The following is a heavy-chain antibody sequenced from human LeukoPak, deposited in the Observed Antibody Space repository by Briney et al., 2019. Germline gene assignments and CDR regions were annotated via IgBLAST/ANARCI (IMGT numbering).Heavy chain of an antibody. CDR3: ARGDYGILDY. J-gene: IGHJ4*02. CDR2: IYHSGST. V-gene: IGHV4-30-2*01. CDR1: GGSISSGGYS. Sequence: SETLSLTCAVSGGSISSGGYSWSWIRQPPGKGLEWIGYIYHSGSTYYNPSLKSRVTISVDRSKNQFSLKLSSVTAADTAVYYCARGDYGILDYWGQGTLVTDSS. D-gene: IGHD4-17*01.